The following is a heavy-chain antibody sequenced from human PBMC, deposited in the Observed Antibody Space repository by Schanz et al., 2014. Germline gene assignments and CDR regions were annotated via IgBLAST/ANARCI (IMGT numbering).Heavy chain of an antibody. CDR1: GYTFTNYG. D-gene: IGHD3-22*01. CDR3: AREDYLDSSGYSCGY. Sequence: QLQLVQSGAEVKMPGATVKVSCETSGYTFTNYGVSWVRQAPGQGLEWVGWINTHTGNPTYAQGFTGRFVFSLDTSVSTAYLQISSLKADDTAVYYCAREDYLDSSGYSCGYWGQGTLVTVSS. V-gene: IGHV7-4-1*02. J-gene: IGHJ4*02. CDR2: INTHTGNP.